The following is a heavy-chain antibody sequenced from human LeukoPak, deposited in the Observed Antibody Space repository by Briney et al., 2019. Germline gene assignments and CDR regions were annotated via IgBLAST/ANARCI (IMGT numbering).Heavy chain of an antibody. J-gene: IGHJ5*02. CDR3: ARDYVRRRNLGYCSGGSCTNWFDP. V-gene: IGHV1-18*01. CDR2: ISAYNGNT. CDR1: GYTFTSYG. D-gene: IGHD2-15*01. Sequence: ASVKVSCKASGYTFTSYGISWVRQAPGQGLEWMGWISAYNGNTNYAQKLQGRVTMTTDTSTSTAYMELRSLRSDDTAVYYCARDYVRRRNLGYCSGGSCTNWFDPWGQGTLVTDSS.